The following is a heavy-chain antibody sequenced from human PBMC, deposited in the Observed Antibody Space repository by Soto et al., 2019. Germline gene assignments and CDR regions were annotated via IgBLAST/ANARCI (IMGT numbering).Heavy chain of an antibody. CDR2: IIPILGIA. CDR3: ARARAPHCSGGSCYSEYYYYMDV. CDR1: GGTFSSYT. V-gene: IGHV1-69*02. J-gene: IGHJ6*03. D-gene: IGHD2-15*01. Sequence: SVKVSCKASGGTFSSYTISWVRQAPGQGLEWMGRIIPILGIANYAQKFQGRVTITADKSTSTAYMELSSLRSEDTAVYYCARARAPHCSGGSCYSEYYYYMDVWGKGTTVTV.